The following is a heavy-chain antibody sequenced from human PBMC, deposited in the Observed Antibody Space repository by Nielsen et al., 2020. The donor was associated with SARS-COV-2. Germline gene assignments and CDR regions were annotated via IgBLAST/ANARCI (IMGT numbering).Heavy chain of an antibody. CDR1: GYSFTRNG. D-gene: IGHD3-9*01. V-gene: IGHV1-18*01. CDR3: ARDALRYFDWLFVDSFDL. CDR2: ISGYNGDT. J-gene: IGHJ3*01. Sequence: ASVKVSCKASGYSFTRNGISWVRQAPGQGLEWMGWISGYNGDTNYEQRFQGRVTMTADTSTSTAYMELRSLKSDDTAVYYCARDALRYFDWLFVDSFDLWGQGTMVTVSS.